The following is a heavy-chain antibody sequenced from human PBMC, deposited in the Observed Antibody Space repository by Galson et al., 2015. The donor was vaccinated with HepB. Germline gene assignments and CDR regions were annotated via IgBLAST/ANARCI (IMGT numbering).Heavy chain of an antibody. CDR3: ATVERSSTSCHDNWFDP. CDR1: GYTFTDYY. D-gene: IGHD2-2*01. V-gene: IGHV1-69-2*01. CDR2: VDPEDGET. J-gene: IGHJ5*02. Sequence: VKVSCKVSGYTFTDYYMHWVQQAPGKGLEWMGLVDPEDGETIYAEKFQGRVTITADTSTDTAYMELSSLRSEDTAVYYCATVERSSTSCHDNWFDPWGQGTLVTVSS.